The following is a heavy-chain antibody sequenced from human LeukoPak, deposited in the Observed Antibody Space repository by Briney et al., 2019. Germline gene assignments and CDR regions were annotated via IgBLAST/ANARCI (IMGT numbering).Heavy chain of an antibody. CDR1: GYTLTELS. CDR3: AITSRGFDY. V-gene: IGHV1-24*01. Sequence: ASVKVSCKVSGYTLTELSMHWVRQAPGKGLEWMGGFDPEDGETIYAQKFQGRVTMTEGTSTDTAYMELSSLRSEDTAVYYCAITSRGFDYWGQGTLVTVSS. CDR2: FDPEDGET. D-gene: IGHD3-16*01. J-gene: IGHJ4*02.